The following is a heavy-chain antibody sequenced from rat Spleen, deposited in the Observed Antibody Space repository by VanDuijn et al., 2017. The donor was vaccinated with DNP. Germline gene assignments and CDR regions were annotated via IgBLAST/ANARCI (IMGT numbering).Heavy chain of an antibody. Sequence: EVQLVETGGGLVQPGRSLKLSCVASGFTFSSYWMYWIRQAPGKGLEWVASINPDGGSTHYRDSVKGRFTISRDNAKNTQYLRMDSLRSEDTATYYCARHRAIAAIWDYWGQGVMVTVSS. CDR1: GFTFSSYW. CDR2: INPDGGST. D-gene: IGHD1-2*01. V-gene: IGHV5-58*01. CDR3: ARHRAIAAIWDY. J-gene: IGHJ2*01.